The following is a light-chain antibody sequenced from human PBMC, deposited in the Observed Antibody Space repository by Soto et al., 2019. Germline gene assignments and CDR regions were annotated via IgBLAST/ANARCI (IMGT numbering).Light chain of an antibody. CDR3: QHSKYWPFT. CDR1: QSVSTY. CDR2: GAY. Sequence: EIVMTQSPGTLSVSPGERATLSCRASQSVSTYLAWYRQKPGQAPRLLIYGAYSRATGIPARFSCSGSGTEFTLTINSLQSEYCAVYYCQHSKYWPFTFGEGTKVEI. J-gene: IGKJ4*01. V-gene: IGKV3-15*01.